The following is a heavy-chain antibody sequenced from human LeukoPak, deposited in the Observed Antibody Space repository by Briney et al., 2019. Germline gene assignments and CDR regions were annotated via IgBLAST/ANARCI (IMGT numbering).Heavy chain of an antibody. CDR3: ARGGSHYYDSSGPFDI. J-gene: IGHJ3*02. CDR1: GYTFTGYY. Sequence: ASVKVSCKASGYTFTGYYMHWVRQAPGQGLEWMGWINPNSGGTNYAQKFQGRVTMTRDTSISTAYMELSRLRSDDTAVYYCARGGSHYYDSSGPFDIWGQGTMVTVSS. CDR2: INPNSGGT. D-gene: IGHD3-22*01. V-gene: IGHV1-2*02.